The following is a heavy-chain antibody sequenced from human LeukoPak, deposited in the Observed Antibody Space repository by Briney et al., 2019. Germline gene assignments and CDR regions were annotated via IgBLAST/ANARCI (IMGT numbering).Heavy chain of an antibody. D-gene: IGHD6-13*01. Sequence: SETLSLTCTVSGGSISSYYWSWIRQPPGKGLEWIGYIYYSGSTNYNPSLKSRVTISVDTSKNQFSLKLSSVTAADTAVYYCARDSAAGYDYWGQGALVTVSS. V-gene: IGHV4-59*01. J-gene: IGHJ4*02. CDR2: IYYSGST. CDR1: GGSISSYY. CDR3: ARDSAAGYDY.